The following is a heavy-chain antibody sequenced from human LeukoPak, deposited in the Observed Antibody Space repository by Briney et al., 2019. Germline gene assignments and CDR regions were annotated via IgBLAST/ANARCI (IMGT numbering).Heavy chain of an antibody. Sequence: SVKVSCKASGGTFNSYAISWVRQAPGQGLEWMAGIIPMFGTPKYAQKFQGRVTITTDESTGTAYMELSSLRSEDTAVYYCARAMAAVLDYWGQGTLVTVSS. D-gene: IGHD5-24*01. CDR1: GGTFNSYA. V-gene: IGHV1-69*05. CDR2: IIPMFGTP. J-gene: IGHJ4*02. CDR3: ARAMAAVLDY.